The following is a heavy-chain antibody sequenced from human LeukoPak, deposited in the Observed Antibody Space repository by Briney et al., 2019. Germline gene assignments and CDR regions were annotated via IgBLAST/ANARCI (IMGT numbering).Heavy chain of an antibody. V-gene: IGHV3-21*01. CDR3: ARDKLWLLEVDAFDI. CDR1: GFTFSSYS. Sequence: PGGSLRLSCAASGFTFSSYSMNWVRQAPGKGLEWVASISSNSSYIYYADSVKGRFTISRDNAKNSLYLQMNSLRAEDTAVYYCARDKLWLLEVDAFDIWGQGTKVTVSS. D-gene: IGHD5-18*01. J-gene: IGHJ3*02. CDR2: ISSNSSYI.